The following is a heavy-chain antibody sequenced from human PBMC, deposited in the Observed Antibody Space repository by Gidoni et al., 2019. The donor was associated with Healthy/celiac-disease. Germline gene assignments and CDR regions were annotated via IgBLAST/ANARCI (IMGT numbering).Heavy chain of an antibody. CDR1: GFTFSSYA. J-gene: IGHJ6*02. V-gene: IGHV3-30-3*01. CDR2: ISYDGSNK. D-gene: IGHD4-17*01. Sequence: QVQLVESGGGVVQPGRSLRLSCAASGFTFSSYAMHWVRQAPGKGLEWVAVISYDGSNKYYADSVKGRFTISRDNSKNTLYLQMNSLRAEDTAVYYCARDATTYHLMDVWGQGTTVTVSS. CDR3: ARDATTYHLMDV.